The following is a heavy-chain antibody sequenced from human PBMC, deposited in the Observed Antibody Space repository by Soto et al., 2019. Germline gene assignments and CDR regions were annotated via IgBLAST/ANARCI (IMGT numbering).Heavy chain of an antibody. CDR2: IWYDGSNK. D-gene: IGHD5-18*01. Sequence: QVQLVESGGGVVQPGRSLRLSCAASGFTFSSYGMHWVRQAPGKGLEWVAVIWYDGSNKYYADSVKGRFTISRDNSKNTLYLQMNSLRAEDTAVYYCASALGYSYGSRFDYLGQGTLVTVSS. CDR3: ASALGYSYGSRFDY. J-gene: IGHJ4*02. CDR1: GFTFSSYG. V-gene: IGHV3-33*01.